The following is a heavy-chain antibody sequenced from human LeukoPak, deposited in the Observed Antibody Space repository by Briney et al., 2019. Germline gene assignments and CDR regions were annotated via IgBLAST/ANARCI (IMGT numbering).Heavy chain of an antibody. J-gene: IGHJ4*02. Sequence: ASVKVSCKVSGYTLTELSMHWVRQPPGKGLEGVGGFDPEDGETIYAQKFQGRVTMTEDTSTDTAYMELSSLRSEDTAVYYCAREDGSGSFQPQFDYWGQGTLVTVSS. V-gene: IGHV1-24*01. CDR2: FDPEDGET. CDR3: AREDGSGSFQPQFDY. D-gene: IGHD3-10*01. CDR1: GYTLTELS.